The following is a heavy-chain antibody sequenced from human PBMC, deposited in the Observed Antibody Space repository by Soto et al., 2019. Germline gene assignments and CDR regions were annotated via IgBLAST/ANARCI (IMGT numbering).Heavy chain of an antibody. CDR1: GFTFSSYD. V-gene: IGHV3-30-3*01. CDR3: ARNSIAAAAYYFDY. D-gene: IGHD6-13*01. CDR2: ISYYGSNK. Sequence: GGFLRLSCAASGFTFSSYDMHWARQAPGKGLERVAVISYYGSNKYYADSVKARFTISRDNSQTTLYLQIKRLRSVDPAVYYSARNSIAAAAYYFDYWGQGALITVS. J-gene: IGHJ4*02.